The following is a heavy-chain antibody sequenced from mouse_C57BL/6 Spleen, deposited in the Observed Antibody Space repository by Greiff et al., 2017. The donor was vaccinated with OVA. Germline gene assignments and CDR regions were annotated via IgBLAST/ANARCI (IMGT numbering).Heavy chain of an antibody. J-gene: IGHJ3*01. Sequence: QVHVKQPGAELVKPGASVKLSCKASGYTFTSYWMHWVKQRPGRGLEWIGRIDPNSGGTKYNEKFKSKATLTVDKPSSTAYMQLSSLTSEDSAVYYCARGYDYDWFAYWGQGTLVTVSA. CDR2: IDPNSGGT. D-gene: IGHD2-4*01. CDR3: ARGYDYDWFAY. CDR1: GYTFTSYW. V-gene: IGHV1-72*01.